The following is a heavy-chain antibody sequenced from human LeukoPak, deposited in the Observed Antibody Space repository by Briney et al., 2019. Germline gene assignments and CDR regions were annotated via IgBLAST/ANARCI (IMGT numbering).Heavy chain of an antibody. CDR1: GFTFTSYW. CDR2: IKQDDSEK. D-gene: IGHD6-19*01. Sequence: GGSLRLSCEASGFTFTSYWMSWVRQAPGKGLEWVANIKQDDSEKYYVDSVKGRFTISRDKAKNSLYLELNSLRAEDTAVYYYARDMDSSGWLYYYYYGMDVWGKETTVTVSS. V-gene: IGHV3-7*03. J-gene: IGHJ6*01. CDR3: ARDMDSSGWLYYYYYGMDV.